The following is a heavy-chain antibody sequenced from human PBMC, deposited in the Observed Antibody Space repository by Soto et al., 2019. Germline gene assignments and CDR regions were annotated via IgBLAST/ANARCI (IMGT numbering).Heavy chain of an antibody. Sequence: GSGPTLVNRTQTLTLTCTLSGFSLSTSGVGVGWIRQPPGKALEWLALIYWNDDKRYSPSLKSRLTITKDTSKNQVVLTMTNMDPVDTATYYCAHRQGRYSSSWYVFDPWGQGTLVTVSS. CDR1: GFSLSTSGVG. V-gene: IGHV2-5*01. CDR3: AHRQGRYSSSWYVFDP. CDR2: IYWNDDK. D-gene: IGHD6-13*01. J-gene: IGHJ5*02.